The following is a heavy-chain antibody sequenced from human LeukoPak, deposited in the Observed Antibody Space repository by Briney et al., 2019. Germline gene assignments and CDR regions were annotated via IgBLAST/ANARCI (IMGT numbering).Heavy chain of an antibody. CDR1: GFTFSSCS. J-gene: IGHJ6*03. CDR2: ISSDSSYI. V-gene: IGHV3-21*01. CDR3: ARIRDFGASYHYFYMDV. D-gene: IGHD4-17*01. Sequence: VGSLRLSCAASGFTFSSCSMNWVRQAPGKGLEWVSAISSDSSYIYYADSVRGRFTISRDNAKNSLYLQMNSLRAEDTAVYYCARIRDFGASYHYFYMDVWGKGTTVTVSS.